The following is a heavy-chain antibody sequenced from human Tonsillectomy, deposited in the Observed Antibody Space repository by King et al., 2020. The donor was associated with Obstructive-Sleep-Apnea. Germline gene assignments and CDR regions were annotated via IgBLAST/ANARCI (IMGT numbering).Heavy chain of an antibody. CDR2: ISGYDGNT. J-gene: IGHJ4*02. Sequence: LVQSGGEVKKPGASVKVSCQASGYTFTSYGISWVRQAPGQGLEWMGWISGYDGNTNYVQKYQARVTMTTDTSTNTAYMELRSLRSDDTAVYYCARDKTRHYDIPVTGLDYWGQGTLVTVSS. CDR1: GYTFTSYG. D-gene: IGHD6-19*01. V-gene: IGHV1-18*01. CDR3: ARDKTRHYDIPVTGLDY.